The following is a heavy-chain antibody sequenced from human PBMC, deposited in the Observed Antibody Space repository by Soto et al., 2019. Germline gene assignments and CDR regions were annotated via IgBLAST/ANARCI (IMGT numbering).Heavy chain of an antibody. CDR3: ANRIAVYWYFDL. CDR2: ISGSGGST. Sequence: EVQLLESGGGLVQPGGSLRLSCAASGFTFSSYAMSWVRQAPGKGLEWVSAISGSGGSTYYADSVKGRFTISRDNSKNPLYLQMNSLRAEDTAVYYCANRIAVYWYFDLWGRGTLVTVSS. CDR1: GFTFSSYA. J-gene: IGHJ2*01. V-gene: IGHV3-23*01. D-gene: IGHD6-19*01.